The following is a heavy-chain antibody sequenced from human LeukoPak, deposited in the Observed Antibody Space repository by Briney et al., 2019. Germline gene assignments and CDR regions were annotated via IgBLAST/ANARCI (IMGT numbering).Heavy chain of an antibody. CDR3: ARVIAAAGTTLDY. D-gene: IGHD6-13*01. Sequence: GGSLRLSCAASGFTFSSYEMNWVRQAPGKGLEWVSYISGSGSTIYYADSVKGRFTISRDNAKNSLYLQMNSLRAEDTAVYYCARVIAAAGTTLDYWGQGTLVTVSS. CDR1: GFTFSSYE. CDR2: ISGSGSTI. J-gene: IGHJ4*02. V-gene: IGHV3-48*03.